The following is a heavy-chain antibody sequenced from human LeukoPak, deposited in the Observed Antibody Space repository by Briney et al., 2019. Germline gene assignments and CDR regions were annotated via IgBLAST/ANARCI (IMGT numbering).Heavy chain of an antibody. CDR1: GFTLSSYW. CDR3: AKMGRDIVVVVAGGANKNWFDP. CDR2: LNSDGSST. Sequence: PGGSLRLSCAASGFTLSSYWMHWVRQAPGKGLAWVSRLNSDGSSTSYADSVKGRFTISSDNAKNTLYLQMNSLRAEDTAVYYCAKMGRDIVVVVAGGANKNWFDPWGQGTLVTVSS. J-gene: IGHJ5*02. V-gene: IGHV3-74*01. D-gene: IGHD2-15*01.